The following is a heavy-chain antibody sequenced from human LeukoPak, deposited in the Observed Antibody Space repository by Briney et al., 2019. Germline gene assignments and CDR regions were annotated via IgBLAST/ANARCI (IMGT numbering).Heavy chain of an antibody. CDR3: ATIAAAGNPGYDYYGMDV. CDR1: GGSFSGYY. Sequence: PSETLSLTCAVYGGSFSGYYWSWIRQPPGKGLEWIGEINHSGSTNYNPSLKSRVTISVDTSKNQFSLKLSSVTAADTAVYYCATIAAAGNPGYDYYGMDVWGQGTTVTVSS. V-gene: IGHV4-34*01. CDR2: INHSGST. D-gene: IGHD6-13*01. J-gene: IGHJ6*02.